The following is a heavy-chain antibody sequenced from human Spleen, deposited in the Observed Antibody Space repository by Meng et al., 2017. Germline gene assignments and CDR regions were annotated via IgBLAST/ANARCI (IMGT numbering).Heavy chain of an antibody. D-gene: IGHD3-22*01. J-gene: IGHJ4*02. Sequence: GGSLRLSCAASGFTFSNAWMSWVRQAPGKGLEWVGRIKSKTDGGTTDYAAPVKGRFTISRDDSKHTLYLQMNSLKTEDTAVYYCTTARPPYYYDSSGYYYWGQGTLVTVSS. CDR3: TTARPPYYYDSSGYYY. V-gene: IGHV3-15*01. CDR1: GFTFSNAW. CDR2: IKSKTDGGTT.